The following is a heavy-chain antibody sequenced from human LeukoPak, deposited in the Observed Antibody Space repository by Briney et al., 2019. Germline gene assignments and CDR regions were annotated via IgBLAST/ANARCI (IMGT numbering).Heavy chain of an antibody. CDR1: GFTFSSYA. CDR3: ARDQWLAYYYHGMDV. CDR2: ITNNGTTI. J-gene: IGHJ6*02. D-gene: IGHD6-19*01. V-gene: IGHV3-48*03. Sequence: PGGSLRLSCAASGFTFSSYAMNWVRQAPGKGLEWVSYITNNGTTIYYADSEKGRFTISRDNAENSLYLQMNSLRAEDTAIYYCARDQWLAYYYHGMDVWGQGTTVTVSS.